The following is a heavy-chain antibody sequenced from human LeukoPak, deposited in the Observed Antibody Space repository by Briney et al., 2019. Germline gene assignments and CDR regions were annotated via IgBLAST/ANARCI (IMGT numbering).Heavy chain of an antibody. CDR3: VTGYSSGWYPPYFDY. V-gene: IGHV4-39*01. Sequence: SETLSLTCTVSGGSISSSSYYWGWIRQPPGKGLEWIGSIYYSGSTYYNPSLKSRVTISVDTSKNQFSLKLSSVTAADTAVYYCVTGYSSGWYPPYFDYWGQGTLVTVSS. D-gene: IGHD6-19*01. J-gene: IGHJ4*02. CDR1: GGSISSSSYY. CDR2: IYYSGST.